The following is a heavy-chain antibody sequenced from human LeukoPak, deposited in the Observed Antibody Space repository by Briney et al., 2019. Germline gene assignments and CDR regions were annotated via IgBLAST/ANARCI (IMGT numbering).Heavy chain of an antibody. V-gene: IGHV4-34*01. Sequence: SETLSLTCAVYGGSFSGYYWSWIRQPPGKGLEWIGEINHSGSTNYNPSLKSRVTISVDTSKNQFSLKLSSVTAADTAVYYCARRNYGGTLEYWGQGTLVTVSS. D-gene: IGHD4-23*01. CDR2: INHSGST. J-gene: IGHJ4*02. CDR3: ARRNYGGTLEY. CDR1: GGSFSGYY.